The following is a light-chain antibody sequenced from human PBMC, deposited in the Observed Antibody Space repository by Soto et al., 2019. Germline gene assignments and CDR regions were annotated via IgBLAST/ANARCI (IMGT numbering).Light chain of an antibody. J-gene: IGKJ5*01. V-gene: IGKV3-15*01. CDR2: CAS. CDR1: QSVSTN. CDR3: QQRSYWRIT. Sequence: VMTQSPATPSVSHQERAALCCRASQSVSTNLAWYQQKPGQPPRLLIYCASTRATAVPARFTAGGSGTEFTLTISSLEPEDFAVYYCQQRSYWRITFGQGTRLEFK.